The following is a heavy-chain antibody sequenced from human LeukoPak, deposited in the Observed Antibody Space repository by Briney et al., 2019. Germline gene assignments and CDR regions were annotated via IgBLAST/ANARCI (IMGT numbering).Heavy chain of an antibody. J-gene: IGHJ5*02. CDR2: ISGSGCST. D-gene: IGHD1-1*01. Sequence: GGSLRLSCAASGFTFSSYAMSWVRQAPGKGLEWVSAISGSGCSTYYADSVKGRFTISRDNSKNTLYLQMNSLRAEDTAVYYCAKDRCALCGTTSDWFDPWGQGPLVTVSS. CDR1: GFTFSSYA. CDR3: AKDRCALCGTTSDWFDP. V-gene: IGHV3-23*01.